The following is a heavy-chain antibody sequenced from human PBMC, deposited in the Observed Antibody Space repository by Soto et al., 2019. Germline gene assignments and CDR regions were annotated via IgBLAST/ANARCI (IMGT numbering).Heavy chain of an antibody. Sequence: EVQLVESGGGLVQPGASLRLSCAASGLTFRSYWMHWVRQAPGKGLVWVSRINTDGSVAMYVDSVKSRFNISRDNAKNTLYLHMNSLRAEETAVYYCVKDRQRWRLDSWGKGTQFSVSS. CDR3: VKDRQRWRLDS. J-gene: IGHJ5*01. V-gene: IGHV3-74*03. CDR1: GLTFRSYW. CDR2: INTDGSVA. D-gene: IGHD6-25*01.